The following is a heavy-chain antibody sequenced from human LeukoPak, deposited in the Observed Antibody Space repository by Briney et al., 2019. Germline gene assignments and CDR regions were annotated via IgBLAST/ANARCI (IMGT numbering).Heavy chain of an antibody. V-gene: IGHV1-46*01. CDR3: AGALTTVTTRGYFDY. Sequence: GASVKVSCKASGYTFTSYYMHWVRQAPGQGLEWMGIINPSGGSTSYAQKFQGRVTMTRDTSTSTVYMELSSLRSEDTAVYYCAGALTTVTTRGYFDYWGQGTLVTVSS. J-gene: IGHJ4*02. CDR1: GYTFTSYY. D-gene: IGHD4-17*01. CDR2: INPSGGST.